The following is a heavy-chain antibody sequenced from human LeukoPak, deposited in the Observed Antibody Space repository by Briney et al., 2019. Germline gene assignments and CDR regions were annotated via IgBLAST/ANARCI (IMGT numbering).Heavy chain of an antibody. V-gene: IGHV1-8*01. J-gene: IGHJ6*03. CDR1: GYTFTNYD. Sequence: ASVKVSCKASGYTFTNYDINWVRQATGQGLEWMGWMNPNSGNTGYAQKFQGRVTMTRNTSISTAYMELSSLRSEDTAVYYCARVLYYGSGSYYLYYYMDVWGKGTTVTISS. D-gene: IGHD3-10*01. CDR3: ARVLYYGSGSYYLYYYMDV. CDR2: MNPNSGNT.